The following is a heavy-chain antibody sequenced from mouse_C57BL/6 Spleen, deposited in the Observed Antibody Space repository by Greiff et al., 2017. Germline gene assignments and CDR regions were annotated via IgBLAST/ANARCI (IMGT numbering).Heavy chain of an antibody. CDR2: INPSSGYT. V-gene: IGHV1-4*01. CDR1: GYTFTSYT. Sequence: QVQLQQSGADLARPGASVKMSCKASGYTFTSYTMPWVKQRPGQGLEWIGYINPSSGYTKYNQKFKDKATLTADKSSSTAYMQLSSLTSEDAAVYYCARYPYDYDHWWYCDVWGTGTTVTVSS. D-gene: IGHD2-4*01. J-gene: IGHJ1*03. CDR3: ARYPYDYDHWWYCDV.